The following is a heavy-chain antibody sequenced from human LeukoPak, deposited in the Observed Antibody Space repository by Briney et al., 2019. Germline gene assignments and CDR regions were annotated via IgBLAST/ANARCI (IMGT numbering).Heavy chain of an antibody. CDR2: INPNSGGT. D-gene: IGHD1-26*01. Sequence: ASVKVSCKASGYTFTCYYMHWVRQAPGQGLGWMGWINPNSGGTNYAQKFQGRVTMTRDTSISTAYMELSRLRSDDTAVYYCARVERFGATVDYWGQGTLVTVSS. CDR1: GYTFTCYY. J-gene: IGHJ4*02. V-gene: IGHV1-2*02. CDR3: ARVERFGATVDY.